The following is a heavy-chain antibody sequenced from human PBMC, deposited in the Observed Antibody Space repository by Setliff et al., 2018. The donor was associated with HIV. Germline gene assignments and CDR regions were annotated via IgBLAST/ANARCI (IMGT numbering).Heavy chain of an antibody. CDR3: TRDRIEVLADSPHDVFDI. CDR1: GDSVSGYY. D-gene: IGHD3-22*01. CDR2: FHNSAGS. V-gene: IGHV4-4*07. J-gene: IGHJ3*02. Sequence: PSETLSLTCAVSGDSVSGYYWSWIRQPAGRGLEWIGRFHNSAGSNYNPSLKSRVTMSVDTAKNQLSLKLTAVSAADTAVYYCTRDRIEVLADSPHDVFDIWGRGIMVTVSS.